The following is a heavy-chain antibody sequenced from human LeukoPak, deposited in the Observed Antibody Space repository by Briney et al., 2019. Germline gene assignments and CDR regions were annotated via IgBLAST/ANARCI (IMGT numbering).Heavy chain of an antibody. CDR3: ARDCYGYHGAFDI. CDR2: ISISGSTI. J-gene: IGHJ3*02. V-gene: IGHV3-11*01. CDR1: GFTFSDYY. D-gene: IGHD5-12*01. Sequence: PGRSLRLSCAASGFTFSDYYMGWVRQAPGKWMEWVSYISISGSTIYYADCVKGRFTISRDNAKNSLYLQMNSLRAEDTAVYDCARDCYGYHGAFDIWGQGTMVTVSS.